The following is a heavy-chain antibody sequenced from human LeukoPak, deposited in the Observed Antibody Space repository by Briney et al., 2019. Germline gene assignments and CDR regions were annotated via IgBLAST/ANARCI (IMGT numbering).Heavy chain of an antibody. V-gene: IGHV3-33*01. CDR3: ARGHSGSYQRTDAFDI. CDR1: GFTFSSYG. D-gene: IGHD1-26*01. J-gene: IGHJ3*02. Sequence: GKSLRLSCAASGFTFSSYGMHWVRQAPGKGPEWVAVTWYDGRNNYYAASVKGRFTISRDDSKTTVYLLMNSLRAEDTAVYYCARGHSGSYQRTDAFDIWGQGTTVTVSS. CDR2: TWYDGRNN.